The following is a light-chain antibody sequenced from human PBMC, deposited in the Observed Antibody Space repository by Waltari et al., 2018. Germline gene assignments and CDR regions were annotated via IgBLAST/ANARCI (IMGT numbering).Light chain of an antibody. CDR1: PSILYSSNNKNY. CDR3: QQYYTAPYT. CDR2: WAS. V-gene: IGKV4-1*01. J-gene: IGKJ2*01. Sequence: DIVMTQSQDSLTVSLGERATINSTSSPSILYSSNNKNYLAWYQQKPGQPPNLLIYWASTRESGVPDRFSGSGSGTDFTLTISSLQAEDVAVYYCQQYYTAPYTFGQGTKLEIK.